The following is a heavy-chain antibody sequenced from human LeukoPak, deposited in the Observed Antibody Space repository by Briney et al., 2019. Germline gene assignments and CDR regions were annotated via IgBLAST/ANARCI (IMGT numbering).Heavy chain of an antibody. CDR2: IHPSGVNT. J-gene: IGHJ4*02. D-gene: IGHD3-16*01. CDR1: GFTFMAYG. V-gene: IGHV3-23*01. Sequence: PGGSLRLSCVASGFTFMAYGMMWVRQAPGKGLEWVSTIHPSGVNTHHADSVKGRFTISRDNSKNTLYLQMNSLRAEDTAVYFCAKDPSTLILTDDYWGQGTLVTVSS. CDR3: AKDPSTLILTDDY.